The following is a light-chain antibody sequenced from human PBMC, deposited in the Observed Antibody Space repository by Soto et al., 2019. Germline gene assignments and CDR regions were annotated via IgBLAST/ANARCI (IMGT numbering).Light chain of an antibody. J-gene: IGKJ1*01. V-gene: IGKV3-11*01. Sequence: EIVLTQSPATLSLSPGERATLSCRASQSVGTYLAWYQQKPGQAPRLLIYDASNTATGVPARFSGRGSGTEFTLTISSLQSEDFAVYYCQQYNSWPQTFGLGTKVDIK. CDR3: QQYNSWPQT. CDR2: DAS. CDR1: QSVGTY.